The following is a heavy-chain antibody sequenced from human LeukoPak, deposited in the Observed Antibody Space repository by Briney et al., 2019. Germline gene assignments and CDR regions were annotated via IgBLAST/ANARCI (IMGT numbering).Heavy chain of an antibody. V-gene: IGHV3-7*01. CDR2: INQDGSEK. CDR3: ARDRSGTRGSDY. CDR1: GFTFSNYW. D-gene: IGHD1-1*01. J-gene: IGHJ4*02. Sequence: PGGSLRLSCAASGFTFSNYWMSWVREAPGKGLEGVANINQDGSEKYYVDSMKGRFIISRDNAKNSLYLQVNTLRAEDTAVYYCARDRSGTRGSDYWGQGTLVTVSS.